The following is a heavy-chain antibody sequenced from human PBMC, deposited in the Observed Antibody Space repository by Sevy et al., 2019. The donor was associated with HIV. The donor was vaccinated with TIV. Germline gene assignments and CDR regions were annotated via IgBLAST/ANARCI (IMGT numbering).Heavy chain of an antibody. J-gene: IGHJ4*02. CDR2: IWSDGSNK. CDR1: GFTFSDYG. CDR3: AREERSGTTTSFDY. Sequence: GGSLRLSCAASGFTFSDYGMYWVRQAPGTGLEWVAVIWSDGSNKYYGDSVKGRFTISRDSSKNTLFLQMNSLRVDDTAVYYCAREERSGTTTSFDYWGQGALVTVSS. D-gene: IGHD1-7*01. V-gene: IGHV3-33*01.